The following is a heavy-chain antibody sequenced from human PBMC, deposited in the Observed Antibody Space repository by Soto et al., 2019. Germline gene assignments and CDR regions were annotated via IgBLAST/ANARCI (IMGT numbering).Heavy chain of an antibody. CDR1: GYTFTSYG. CDR3: ARDLRAAGPPGLDY. V-gene: IGHV1-18*01. D-gene: IGHD6-13*01. J-gene: IGHJ4*02. CDR2: ISAYNGNT. Sequence: QVQLVQSGAEVKKPGASVKVSCKASGYTFTSYGISWVRQAPGQGLEWMGWISAYNGNTNYAQKLQGRVTMTTDTXXSTAYMEPRSLRSDDTAVYYCARDLRAAGPPGLDYWGQGTLVTVSS.